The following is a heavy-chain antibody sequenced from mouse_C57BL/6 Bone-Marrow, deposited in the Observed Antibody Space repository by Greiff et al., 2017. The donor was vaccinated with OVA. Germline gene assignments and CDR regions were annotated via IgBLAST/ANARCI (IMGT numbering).Heavy chain of an antibody. CDR1: GYTFTDYY. V-gene: IGHV1-76*01. Sequence: QVHVKQSGAELVRPGASVKLSCKASGYTFTDYYINWVKQRPGQGLEWIARIYPGSGNTYYNEKFKGKATLTAEKSSSTAYMQLSSLTSEDSAVYFCARSDYYGPYAMDYWGQGTSVTVSS. CDR3: ARSDYYGPYAMDY. CDR2: IYPGSGNT. D-gene: IGHD1-1*01. J-gene: IGHJ4*01.